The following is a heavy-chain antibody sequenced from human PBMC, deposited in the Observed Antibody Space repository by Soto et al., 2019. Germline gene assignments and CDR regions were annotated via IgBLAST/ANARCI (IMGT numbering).Heavy chain of an antibody. D-gene: IGHD6-19*01. J-gene: IGHJ4*02. V-gene: IGHV3-23*01. CDR3: AKARDQQWVRLPFDY. Sequence: EVQLLESGGGLVQPGGSLRLSCVGSGFFFSSYTMTWVRQAPGKGLEWVSSFSATSENTYYADSVRGRFTISRDNSKNKLFLQMHSLTAEDTAMYYCAKARDQQWVRLPFDYWGQGILVIVSS. CDR2: FSATSENT. CDR1: GFFFSSYT.